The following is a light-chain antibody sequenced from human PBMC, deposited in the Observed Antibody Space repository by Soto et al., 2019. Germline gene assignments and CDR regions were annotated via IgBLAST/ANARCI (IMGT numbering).Light chain of an antibody. CDR2: GAS. V-gene: IGKV3-20*01. CDR3: QQYGGSSLYT. CDR1: QSVNSSY. Sequence: EIVLTQSPGTLSLSPGERATLSCRASQSVNSSYLGWYQQKPGQAPRLLIYGASTRATGIPDRFSGSGSGTDFTLTISRLEPEDVAVYYCQQYGGSSLYTFGQGTKLEIK. J-gene: IGKJ2*01.